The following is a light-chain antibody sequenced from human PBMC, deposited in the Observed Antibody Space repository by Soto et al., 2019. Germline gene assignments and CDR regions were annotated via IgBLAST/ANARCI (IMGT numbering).Light chain of an antibody. CDR3: AAWDDSLSSLNYV. CDR2: SNN. CDR1: SSNIGSNY. J-gene: IGLJ1*01. Sequence: QSVLTQPPSASGTPGQRVTISCSGSSSNIGSNYVYWYQQLPGTAPKLLIYSNNQRPSGVPDRFSGSKSGTSASLAISGLRSEDEADYYCAAWDDSLSSLNYVFGTGTKLTVL. V-gene: IGLV1-47*02.